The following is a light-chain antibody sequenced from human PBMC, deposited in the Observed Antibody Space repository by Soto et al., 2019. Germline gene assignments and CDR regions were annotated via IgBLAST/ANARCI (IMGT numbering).Light chain of an antibody. Sequence: QSALTQPASVSGSPGQSITISCTGTSSDVGGYNYVSWYQQHPGKAAKLMIYDVSNRPSGVSNRFSGSKSVNTASLTISGLQAEDEADYYCSSYTSSRTVVFGGGTKLTVL. CDR3: SSYTSSRTVV. V-gene: IGLV2-14*01. J-gene: IGLJ2*01. CDR1: SSDVGGYNY. CDR2: DVS.